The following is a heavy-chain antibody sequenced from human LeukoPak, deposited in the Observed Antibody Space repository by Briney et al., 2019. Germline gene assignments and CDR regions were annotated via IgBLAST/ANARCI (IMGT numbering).Heavy chain of an antibody. CDR2: INPSGGST. Sequence: ASVKVSCKASGYTFTGYYMHWVRQAPGQGLEWMGVINPSGGSTSYAQKFQGRVTMTRDTSTSTVYMELSSLRSEDTAVYYCARDFRVREAFDIWGQGTMVTVSS. V-gene: IGHV1-46*01. J-gene: IGHJ3*02. CDR3: ARDFRVREAFDI. D-gene: IGHD5-24*01. CDR1: GYTFTGYY.